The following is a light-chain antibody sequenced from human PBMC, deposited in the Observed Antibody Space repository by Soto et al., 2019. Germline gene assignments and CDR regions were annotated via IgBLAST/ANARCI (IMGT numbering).Light chain of an antibody. CDR2: WAS. J-gene: IGKJ4*01. CDR3: QQYYSTAR. CDR1: QSVLYSSNNKNY. V-gene: IGKV4-1*01. Sequence: DIVMTQSPDSLAVSLGERATINCKSSQSVLYSSNNKNYLAWYQQKPGLPPKLLIYWASTRDSGVPDRFSGSGSGTEFTLTITSLQAEDVAVYYCQQYYSTARFGGGTKVEIK.